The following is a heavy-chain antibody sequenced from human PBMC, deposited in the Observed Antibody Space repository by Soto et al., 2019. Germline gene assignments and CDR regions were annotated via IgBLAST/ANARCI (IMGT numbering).Heavy chain of an antibody. V-gene: IGHV1-69*02. CDR3: ASSYGSGYRAFDY. CDR2: VNPIVSMS. D-gene: IGHD3-10*01. CDR1: GDTFNFYS. Sequence: QVQLVQSGAEVKRPGSSVKVSCKASGDTFNFYSINWVRQAPGLGLEWMGRVNPIVSMSNYAQKFQGRVKXTXDXXTSTAYMELSSLRSEDTAIYYCASSYGSGYRAFDYWGQGALVTVSS. J-gene: IGHJ4*02.